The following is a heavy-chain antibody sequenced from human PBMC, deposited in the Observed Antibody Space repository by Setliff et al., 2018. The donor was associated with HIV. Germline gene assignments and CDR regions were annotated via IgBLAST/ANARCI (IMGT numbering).Heavy chain of an antibody. CDR2: LYGHSST. J-gene: IGHJ4*02. CDR3: SRLYGSGHYFAFDF. V-gene: IGHV4-39*01. CDR1: GGSIKSSSYY. Sequence: SETLSLTCTVSGGSIKSSSYYWGWIRQPPGKGLEWIGSLYGHSSTYYTKSLRGRVTISADTSKNQFSLRLSSVTALDTAVYYCSRLYGSGHYFAFDFWGQGALVTVSS. D-gene: IGHD3-10*01.